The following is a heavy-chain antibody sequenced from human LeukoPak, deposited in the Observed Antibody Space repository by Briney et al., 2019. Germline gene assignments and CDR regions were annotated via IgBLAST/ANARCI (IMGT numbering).Heavy chain of an antibody. V-gene: IGHV3-33*01. CDR2: IWFDGSNI. D-gene: IGHD6-19*01. Sequence: GGSLRLSCAASGFNFSSYGMHWVHQAPGKGLEWVTSIWFDGSNIHYADSVKGRVIISRDNSKSALYLQMNSLRAEDTAIYYCARDSLPMAVTGPFDHWGQGALVTVSS. J-gene: IGHJ4*02. CDR3: ARDSLPMAVTGPFDH. CDR1: GFNFSSYG.